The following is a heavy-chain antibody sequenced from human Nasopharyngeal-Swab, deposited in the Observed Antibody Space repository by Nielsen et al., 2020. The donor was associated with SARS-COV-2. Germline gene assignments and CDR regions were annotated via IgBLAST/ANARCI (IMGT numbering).Heavy chain of an antibody. Sequence: GESLKISCAASGFTFSSYAMSWVRQAPGKGPEWVSAISGSGGSTYYADSVKGRFTISRDNSKNTLYLQMNSLRAEDTAVYYCAKDLHLTSDYIHYASFDYWGQGTLVTVSS. CDR1: GFTFSSYA. D-gene: IGHD4-11*01. CDR3: AKDLHLTSDYIHYASFDY. V-gene: IGHV3-23*01. CDR2: ISGSGGST. J-gene: IGHJ4*02.